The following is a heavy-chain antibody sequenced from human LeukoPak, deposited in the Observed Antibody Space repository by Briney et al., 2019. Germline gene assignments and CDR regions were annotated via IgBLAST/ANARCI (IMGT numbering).Heavy chain of an antibody. Sequence: GGSLRLSCAASGFTFSSYSMNWVRQAPGKGLEWVSSISSSSSYIYYADSVKGRFTISRDNAKNSLYLQMNSLRAEDTAVYYCARGALTAMTFTDYWGQGTLVTVSS. V-gene: IGHV3-21*01. CDR2: ISSSSSYI. CDR1: GFTFSSYS. D-gene: IGHD2-21*02. J-gene: IGHJ4*02. CDR3: ARGALTAMTFTDY.